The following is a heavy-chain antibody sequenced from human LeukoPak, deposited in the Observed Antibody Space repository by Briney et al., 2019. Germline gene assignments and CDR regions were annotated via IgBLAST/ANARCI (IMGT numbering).Heavy chain of an antibody. Sequence: PGGSLRLSCAASGFTVSSNCMSWVRQAPGKGLEWVSVIYSGGSTYYANSVKGRFTISRDNSKNTLYLRMNSLRAEDTAVYYCARINSYYYYMDVWGKGTTVTVSS. V-gene: IGHV3-53*01. CDR2: IYSGGST. CDR3: ARINSYYYYMDV. CDR1: GFTVSSNC. J-gene: IGHJ6*03.